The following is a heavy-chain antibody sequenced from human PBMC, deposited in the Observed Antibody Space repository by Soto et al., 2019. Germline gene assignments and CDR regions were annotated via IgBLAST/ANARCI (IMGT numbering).Heavy chain of an antibody. CDR2: INHSGST. CDR3: ARAPLYGSGSYIVSYYYGMDV. CDR1: GGSFSGYY. Sequence: PSETLSLTCAVYGGSFSGYYWSWIRQPPGKGLEWIGEINHSGSTNYNPSLKSRVTISVDTSKNQFSLKLSSVTAAVTAVYYCARAPLYGSGSYIVSYYYGMDVWGQGTTVTVSS. D-gene: IGHD3-10*01. J-gene: IGHJ6*02. V-gene: IGHV4-34*01.